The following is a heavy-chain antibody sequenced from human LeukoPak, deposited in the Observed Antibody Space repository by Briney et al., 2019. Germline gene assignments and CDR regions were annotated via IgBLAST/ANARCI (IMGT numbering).Heavy chain of an antibody. CDR2: IIPIFGTA. Sequence: VKVSCKASGGTFSSYAISWVRQAPGQGLEWMGGIIPIFGTANYAQKFQGRVTITADESTSTAYMELSGLRSEDTAVYYCARDGPPGDYILRYWGQGTLVTVSS. V-gene: IGHV1-69*01. J-gene: IGHJ4*02. D-gene: IGHD4-17*01. CDR1: GGTFSSYA. CDR3: ARDGPPGDYILRY.